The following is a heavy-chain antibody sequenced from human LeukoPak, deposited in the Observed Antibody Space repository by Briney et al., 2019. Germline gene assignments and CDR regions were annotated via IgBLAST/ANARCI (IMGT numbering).Heavy chain of an antibody. D-gene: IGHD6-19*01. V-gene: IGHV3-23*01. CDR2: ISGSGGST. CDR3: AKDTSGIAVAGNDY. Sequence: GGSLRLSCAASGFTFSSYAMSWVRQAPGKGLEWVSAISGSGGSTYYADSVKGRFTISRDNSKNTLYPQMNSLRAEDTTVYYCAKDTSGIAVAGNDYWGQGTLVTVSS. J-gene: IGHJ4*02. CDR1: GFTFSSYA.